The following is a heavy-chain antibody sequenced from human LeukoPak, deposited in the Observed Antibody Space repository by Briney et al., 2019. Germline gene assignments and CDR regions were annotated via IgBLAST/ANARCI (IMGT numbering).Heavy chain of an antibody. D-gene: IGHD3-3*01. J-gene: IGHJ6*03. Sequence: GRSLRLSCAASGFTFSSYAMHWVRQAPGKGLEWVAVISYDGSNKYYADSVKGRFTISRDNSKNTLYLQMNSLRAEDTAVYYCPRSARNYYMDVWGKGTTVTVSS. CDR1: GFTFSSYA. V-gene: IGHV3-30-3*01. CDR3: PRSARNYYMDV. CDR2: ISYDGSNK.